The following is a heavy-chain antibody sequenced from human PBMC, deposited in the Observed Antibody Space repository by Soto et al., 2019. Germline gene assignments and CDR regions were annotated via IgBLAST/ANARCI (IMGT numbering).Heavy chain of an antibody. CDR3: ARGDSSGWSRGGFDY. J-gene: IGHJ4*02. CDR2: TYYRSKWYK. D-gene: IGHD6-19*01. V-gene: IGHV6-1*01. CDR1: RDSVSSNSAA. Sequence: SQTLSLSCAISRDSVSSNSAAWNWIRQSPSRGLEWLGRTYYRSKWYKDYAVSVKSRITINPDTSKNQFSLQLNSVTPEDTAVYYCARGDSSGWSRGGFDYWGQGTLGTVSS.